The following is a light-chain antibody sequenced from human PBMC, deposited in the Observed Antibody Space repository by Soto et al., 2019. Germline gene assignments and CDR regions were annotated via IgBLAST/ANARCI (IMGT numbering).Light chain of an antibody. CDR3: QQSYSTPLS. CDR2: AAS. J-gene: IGKJ2*01. CDR1: KSISSD. V-gene: IGKV1-39*01. Sequence: DIQMTQSRSSLSASVGDRVTITCRTSKSISSDLNWYQQKPGKAPKLLIYAASSLQSGVPSRFSGSGSGTAFNTTMSSLQTEEFSTYNCQQSYSTPLSFGQGTKLEIK.